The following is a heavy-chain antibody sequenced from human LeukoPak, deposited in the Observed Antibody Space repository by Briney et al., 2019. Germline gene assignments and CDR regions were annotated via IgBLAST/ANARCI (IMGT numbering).Heavy chain of an antibody. D-gene: IGHD6-13*01. Sequence: GASLQISCKISGSQLTNNWIGWVRQVPGKGLEWTGLIYPSYSDAKYSPSFQGQVTLSVDASISTAYLQLSGLRASDTAIYYCVRFALASSLDHWGQGTLVTVSS. CDR3: VRFALASSLDH. CDR1: GSQLTNNW. CDR2: IYPSYSDA. J-gene: IGHJ5*02. V-gene: IGHV5-51*01.